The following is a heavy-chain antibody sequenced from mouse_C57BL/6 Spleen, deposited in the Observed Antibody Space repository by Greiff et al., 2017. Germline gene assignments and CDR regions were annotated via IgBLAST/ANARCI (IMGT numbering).Heavy chain of an antibody. CDR2: INPGSGGT. V-gene: IGHV1-54*01. CDR1: GYAFTNYL. D-gene: IGHD1-1*01. J-gene: IGHJ3*01. CDR3: AREDYYGSSPLFAY. Sequence: QVQLQQSGAELVRPGTSVKVSCKASGYAFTNYLIEWVQQRPGQGLEWIGVINPGSGGTNYNEQFKGKATLTADKSSSTAYMQLSSLTSEDSAVYFCAREDYYGSSPLFAYWGQGTLVTVSA.